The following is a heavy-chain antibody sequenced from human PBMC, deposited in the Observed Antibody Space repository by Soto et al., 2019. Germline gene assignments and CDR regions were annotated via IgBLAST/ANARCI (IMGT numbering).Heavy chain of an antibody. J-gene: IGHJ6*02. V-gene: IGHV4-30-4*01. CDR3: ARATPATSSFFFYGLDV. CDR1: GGSISDDDYY. CDR2: IYYNGNT. Sequence: QVQLHESGPGLVKPSQTLSLTCTVSGGSISDDDYYWNWIRQSPGKGLEWIGHIYYNGNTYYNPSLPGSLPMSFDTSQNQFSLHLTSVIAAASALYICARATPATSSFFFYGLDVWGQGTTVTVSS.